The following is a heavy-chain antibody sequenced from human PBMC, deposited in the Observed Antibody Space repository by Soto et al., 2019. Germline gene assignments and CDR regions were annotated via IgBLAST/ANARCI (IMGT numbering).Heavy chain of an antibody. CDR3: AREVNSSPARGPNWFDP. J-gene: IGHJ5*02. V-gene: IGHV4-4*02. D-gene: IGHD6-13*01. CDR2: TYHSGTT. Sequence: PSETLSLTCAVSGDSINNSHWWSWVRQTPGKGLEWIGETYHSGTTNYNPSLKTRVTISIDKSKNQSSLKMNSVTAADTAVYYCAREVNSSPARGPNWFDPWGQGTLVTVS. CDR1: GDSINNSHW.